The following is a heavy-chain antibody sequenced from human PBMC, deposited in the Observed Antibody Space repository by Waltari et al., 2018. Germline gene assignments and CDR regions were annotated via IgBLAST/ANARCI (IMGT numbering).Heavy chain of an antibody. CDR1: GFSLSPFG. J-gene: IGHJ5*02. D-gene: IGHD3-10*01. V-gene: IGHV3-30*18. CDR3: AKEAFGNTYLDH. Sequence: QVQLVESGGGVVQPGMSLRPSCAASGFSLSPFGRHWVRQPPGKGLEWVALASFDGSTTYYADSVRGRFTISRDNSKNTLYLDINTLRVDDTAIYYCAKEAFGNTYLDHWGQGTLVTVSS. CDR2: ASFDGSTT.